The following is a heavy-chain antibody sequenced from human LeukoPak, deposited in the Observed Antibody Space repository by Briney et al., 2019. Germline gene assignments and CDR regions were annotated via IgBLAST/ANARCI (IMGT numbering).Heavy chain of an antibody. CDR2: IRSKAYGGTT. Sequence: GGSLRLSCAASGFTFSSYSMNWVRQAPGKGLEWVGFIRSKAYGGTTEYAASVKGRFTISRDDSKSIAYLQMNSLKTEDTAVYYCTRERLVSYYYYMDVWGKGTTVTVSS. CDR1: GFTFSSYS. V-gene: IGHV3-49*04. D-gene: IGHD1-26*01. J-gene: IGHJ6*03. CDR3: TRERLVSYYYYMDV.